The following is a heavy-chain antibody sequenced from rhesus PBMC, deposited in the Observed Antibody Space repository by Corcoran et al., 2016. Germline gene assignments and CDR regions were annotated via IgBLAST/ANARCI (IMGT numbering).Heavy chain of an antibody. Sequence: EVQLVESGGGLVQPGGSLRLSCAASGFTFSSYWMYCVRQAPGKGLEWVSRISSDGTGTSYADSVKGRFTISIENAKNSLYLQMNSLRAEDTAVYYCAREGTGTYFDYWGQGVLVTVSS. D-gene: IGHD1-7*02. J-gene: IGHJ4*01. CDR3: AREGTGTYFDY. CDR2: ISSDGTGT. V-gene: IGHV3-119*01. CDR1: GFTFSSYW.